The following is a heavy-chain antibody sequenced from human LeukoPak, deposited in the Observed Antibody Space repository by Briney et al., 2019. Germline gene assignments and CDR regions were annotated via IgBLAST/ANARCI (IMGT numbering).Heavy chain of an antibody. J-gene: IGHJ4*02. CDR2: INSDGSST. CDR3: ARGPSIMITFGGVIAAELDY. V-gene: IGHV3-74*01. Sequence: GGSLRLSCAASGFTFSSYWMHWVRQAPGKGLVWVSRINSDGSSTSYADSVKGRFTIPRDNAKNTLYLQMNSLRAEDTAVYYCARGPSIMITFGGVIAAELDYWGQGTLVTVSS. CDR1: GFTFSSYW. D-gene: IGHD3-16*02.